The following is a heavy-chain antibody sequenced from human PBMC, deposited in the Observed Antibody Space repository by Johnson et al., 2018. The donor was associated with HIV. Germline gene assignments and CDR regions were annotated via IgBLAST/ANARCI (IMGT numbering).Heavy chain of an antibody. CDR1: GFTFSSYW. CDR3: ARVPNDAFDI. J-gene: IGHJ3*02. V-gene: IGHV3-7*01. Sequence: VQLVESGGGVVQPGGSLRLSCAASGFTFSSYWMSWVRQAPGKGLEWVANIKQDGSEKYYVDSVKCRFTIPRDNSKNTLYLQMNSLRAEDPAVYYCARVPNDAFDIWGQGTLVTVSS. CDR2: IKQDGSEK.